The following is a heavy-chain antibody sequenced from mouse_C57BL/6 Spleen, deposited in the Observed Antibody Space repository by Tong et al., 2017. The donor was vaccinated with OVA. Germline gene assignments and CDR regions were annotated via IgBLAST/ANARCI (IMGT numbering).Heavy chain of an antibody. Sequence: EVQLQESGGGLVKPGGSLKLSCAASGFTFSSYAMSWVRQTPEKRLEWVASISSGGSTYYPDSVKGRFTISRDNARNILYLQMSSLRSEDTAMYYCARHDGNYWYFDVWGAGTTVTVSS. J-gene: IGHJ1*01. CDR1: GFTFSSYA. CDR2: ISSGGST. V-gene: IGHV5-6-5*01. D-gene: IGHD2-3*01. CDR3: ARHDGNYWYFDV.